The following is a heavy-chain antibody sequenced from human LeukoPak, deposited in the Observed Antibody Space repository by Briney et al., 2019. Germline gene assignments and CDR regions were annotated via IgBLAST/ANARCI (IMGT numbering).Heavy chain of an antibody. CDR1: GGSITSYY. CDR2: IYYSGTT. J-gene: IGHJ5*02. CDR3: ARDIRAYYGSGSRFDP. Sequence: GTLSLTCTVSGGSITSYYWSWIRQPPGKGLEWIGYIYYSGTTKSNPTLKSRGTISVDTSKNQFSLRLSSVTAADTAVYYCARDIRAYYGSGSRFDPWGQGTLVTDSS. D-gene: IGHD3-10*01. V-gene: IGHV4-59*01.